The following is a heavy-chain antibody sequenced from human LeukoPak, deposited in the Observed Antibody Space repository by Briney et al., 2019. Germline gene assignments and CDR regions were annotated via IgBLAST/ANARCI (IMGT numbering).Heavy chain of an antibody. J-gene: IGHJ6*03. CDR3: ARVGSNYYYYMDV. D-gene: IGHD3-10*01. CDR1: GGSISSHF. V-gene: IGHV4-59*11. Sequence: PLETLSLTCTVPGGSISSHFWSWIRQPPGKGLEWIGYIYYSGSTNYNPSLKSRVTISVDTSKNQFSLKLSSVTAADTAVYYCARVGSNYYYYMDVWGKGTTVTVSS. CDR2: IYYSGST.